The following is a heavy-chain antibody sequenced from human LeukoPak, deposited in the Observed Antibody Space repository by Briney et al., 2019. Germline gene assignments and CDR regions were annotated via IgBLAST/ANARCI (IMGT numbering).Heavy chain of an antibody. CDR1: DDSITMYY. J-gene: IGHJ5*02. CDR2: ASYSGSP. Sequence: SETLSLTCSVSDDSITMYYWGWIRQPPGKGLEWIGSASYSGSPYYNPSLKSRVTTSVDTSKNQFSLRLSSVTATDTAMYYCARHGWDYPSGTYYTFDPWGQGTLVTVSS. CDR3: ARHGWDYPSGTYYTFDP. V-gene: IGHV4-39*01. D-gene: IGHD3-10*01.